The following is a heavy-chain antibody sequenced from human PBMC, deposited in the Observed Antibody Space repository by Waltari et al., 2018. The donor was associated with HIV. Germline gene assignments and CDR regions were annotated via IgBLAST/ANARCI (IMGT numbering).Heavy chain of an antibody. CDR3: ARGGFNYDSKGAFDI. D-gene: IGHD3-22*01. V-gene: IGHV4-28*07. CDR1: GYSISRSNW. CDR2: IYYSGST. Sequence: QVQLQESGPGLVKPSDTLSLTCAVPGYSISRSNWWGWIRQPPGKGLEWIGYIYYSGSTYYNPSLKSRVTMSADTSKNHFSLKLSSVTAVDTAVYYCARGGFNYDSKGAFDIWGQGTMVTVSS. J-gene: IGHJ3*02.